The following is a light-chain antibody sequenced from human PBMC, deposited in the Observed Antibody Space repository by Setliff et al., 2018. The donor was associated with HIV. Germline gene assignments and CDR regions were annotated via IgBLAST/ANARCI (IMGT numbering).Light chain of an antibody. CDR1: KIGSKS. CDR2: DDN. V-gene: IGLV3-21*02. J-gene: IGLJ1*01. CDR3: QVWDYSGHPYV. Sequence: SYELTQPPSVSVAPGETARITCGGNKIGSKSVHWYQQKPGQAPVLVVHDDNDRPSGIPERFSGSNSGNTATLAISRVEAGDEADYYCQVWDYSGHPYVFGTGTKVPS.